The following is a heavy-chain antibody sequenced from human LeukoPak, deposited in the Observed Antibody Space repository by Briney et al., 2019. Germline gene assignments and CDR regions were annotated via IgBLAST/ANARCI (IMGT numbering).Heavy chain of an antibody. J-gene: IGHJ2*01. CDR1: GYTFTSYG. Sequence: ASVKVSCKASGYTFTSYGISWVRQAPGQGLEWMGWISAYNGNTNYAQKLQGRVTMTTDTSTSTAYMELRSLRSDDTAVYYCARTYYYDSSGSIRGTSYWYFDLWGRGTLVTVSS. V-gene: IGHV1-18*01. CDR2: ISAYNGNT. D-gene: IGHD3-22*01. CDR3: ARTYYYDSSGSIRGTSYWYFDL.